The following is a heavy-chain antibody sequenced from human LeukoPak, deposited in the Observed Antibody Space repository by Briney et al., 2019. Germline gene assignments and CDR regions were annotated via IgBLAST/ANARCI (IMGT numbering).Heavy chain of an antibody. Sequence: GGSLRLSCAASGFTSSSYGMHWVRQAPGKGLEWVAVISYDGSNKYYADSVKGRFTISRDNSKNTLYLQMNSLRAEDTAVYYCAREGDSGWYSFDYWGQGTLVTVSS. CDR3: AREGDSGWYSFDY. CDR2: ISYDGSNK. V-gene: IGHV3-30*03. J-gene: IGHJ4*02. CDR1: GFTSSSYG. D-gene: IGHD6-19*01.